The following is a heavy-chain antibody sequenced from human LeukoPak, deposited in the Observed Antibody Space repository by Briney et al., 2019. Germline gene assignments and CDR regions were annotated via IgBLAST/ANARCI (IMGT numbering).Heavy chain of an antibody. CDR1: GGFISRYY. J-gene: IGHJ3*02. Sequence: PSETLSLTCTVSGGFISRYYWSWIRQPPGKGLEWIGYIYYSGSTNYNPSLKSRVTISVDTSKNQFSLKLSSVTAADTAVYYCACRHDAFDIWGQGTMVTVSS. CDR3: ACRHDAFDI. V-gene: IGHV4-59*01. CDR2: IYYSGST.